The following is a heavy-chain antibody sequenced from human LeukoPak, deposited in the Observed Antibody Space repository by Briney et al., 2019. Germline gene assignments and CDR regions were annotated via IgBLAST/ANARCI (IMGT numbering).Heavy chain of an antibody. V-gene: IGHV3-74*01. D-gene: IGHD7-27*01. CDR1: GFTFSSYW. Sequence: GGSLRLSCAASGFTFSSYWMHWVRRAPGKGLVWVSRINSDGSSTNYADSVKGRFTISRDNAKNTLYLQMNSLRAEDTAVYYCARDPGVLYYFDYWGQGTLVTVSS. CDR3: ARDPGVLYYFDY. J-gene: IGHJ4*02. CDR2: INSDGSST.